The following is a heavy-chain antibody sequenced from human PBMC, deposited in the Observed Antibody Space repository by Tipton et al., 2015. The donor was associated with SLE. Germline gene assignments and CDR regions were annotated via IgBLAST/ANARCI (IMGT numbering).Heavy chain of an antibody. CDR2: IYTSGST. CDR1: GGSISSGSYY. J-gene: IGHJ4*02. CDR3: ARGFPQPNWNYEPFDY. V-gene: IGHV4-61*02. D-gene: IGHD1-7*01. Sequence: TLSLTCTVSGGSISSGSYYWSWIRQPAGKGLEWIGRIYTSGSTNYTPSLKSRVTISVDTSKNQFSLKLSSVTAADTAVYYCARGFPQPNWNYEPFDYWGQGTLVTVSS.